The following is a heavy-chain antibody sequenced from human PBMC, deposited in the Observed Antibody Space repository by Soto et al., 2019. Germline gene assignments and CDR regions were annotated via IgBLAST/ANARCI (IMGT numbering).Heavy chain of an antibody. CDR1: GFTVSSNY. D-gene: IGHD3-16*01. J-gene: IGHJ4*02. Sequence: EMQLVESGGGLVQPGGSLRLSCAASGFTVSSNYMSWVRQAPGKGLEWVSVIYSGGSTYYADSVKGRFTISRDNSKNTLYLQMNSLRAEDTAVYYCAREGGHKDYIWGEFLRYWGQGTLVTVSS. CDR3: AREGGHKDYIWGEFLRY. CDR2: IYSGGST. V-gene: IGHV3-66*01.